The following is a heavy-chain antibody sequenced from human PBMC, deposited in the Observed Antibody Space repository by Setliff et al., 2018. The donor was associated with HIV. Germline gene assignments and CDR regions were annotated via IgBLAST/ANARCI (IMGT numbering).Heavy chain of an antibody. CDR1: GGSISGYY. Sequence: PSETLSLTCTVSGGSISGYYWSWIRQPPGKGLEWIGYIYYRGSTDYNPSLKSRVTISIDTSRNQFSLKLSSETAADTAVYYCASVTLFVRFDFWGLGTLVTVSS. V-gene: IGHV4-59*01. CDR3: ASVTLFVRFDF. J-gene: IGHJ4*02. D-gene: IGHD3-10*02. CDR2: IYYRGST.